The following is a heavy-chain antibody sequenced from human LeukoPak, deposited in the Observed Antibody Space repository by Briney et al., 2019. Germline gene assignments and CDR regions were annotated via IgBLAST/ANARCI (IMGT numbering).Heavy chain of an antibody. J-gene: IGHJ4*02. Sequence: GASVKVSCKASGYTFTSYGINWVRQAPGQGLEWMGWINPNSGGTNYAQKFQGRVTMTRDTSISTAYMELSRLRSDDTAVYYCARENWSHYFDYWGQGTLVTVSS. CDR2: INPNSGGT. CDR1: GYTFTSYG. CDR3: ARENWSHYFDY. V-gene: IGHV1-2*02. D-gene: IGHD1-1*01.